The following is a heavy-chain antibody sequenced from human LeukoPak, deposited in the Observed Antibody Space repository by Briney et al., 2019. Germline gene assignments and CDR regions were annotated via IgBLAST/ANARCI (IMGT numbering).Heavy chain of an antibody. V-gene: IGHV1-69*05. CDR2: IIPIFGTA. Sequence: ASVKVSCKASGGTFSSYAISWERQAPGQGLEWMGRIIPIFGTANYAQKFQGRVTITTDESTSTAYMELSSLRSEDTAVYYCARVKPRLAYCGGDCFDAFDIWGQGTMVTVSS. CDR3: ARVKPRLAYCGGDCFDAFDI. CDR1: GGTFSSYA. D-gene: IGHD2-21*02. J-gene: IGHJ3*02.